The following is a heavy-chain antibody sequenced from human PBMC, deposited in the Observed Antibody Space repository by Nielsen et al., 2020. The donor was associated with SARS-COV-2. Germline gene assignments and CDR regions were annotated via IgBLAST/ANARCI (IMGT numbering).Heavy chain of an antibody. V-gene: IGHV1-69*06. CDR1: GGTFSSYA. CDR2: IIPIFGTA. CDR3: ARATDYYYGMDV. Sequence: SVKVSCKASGGTFSSYAISWVRQAPGQGLEWMGGIIPIFGTANYARKFQGRVTITADKSTSTAYMELSGLRSEDTAVYYCARATDYYYGMDVWGQGTTVTVSS. J-gene: IGHJ6*02.